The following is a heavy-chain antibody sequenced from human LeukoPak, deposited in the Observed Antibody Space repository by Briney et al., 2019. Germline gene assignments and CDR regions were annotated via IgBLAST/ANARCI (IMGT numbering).Heavy chain of an antibody. D-gene: IGHD6-19*01. CDR1: GGSISSSSYY. Sequence: PSETLSLTCTVSGGSISSSSYYWGWIRQPPGKGLEWIGSIYYSGSTYYNPSLKSRVTISVDTSKNQFSLKLSSVTAADTAVYYCARDPWGSGWYFDYWGQGTLVTVSS. J-gene: IGHJ4*02. CDR2: IYYSGST. CDR3: ARDPWGSGWYFDY. V-gene: IGHV4-39*07.